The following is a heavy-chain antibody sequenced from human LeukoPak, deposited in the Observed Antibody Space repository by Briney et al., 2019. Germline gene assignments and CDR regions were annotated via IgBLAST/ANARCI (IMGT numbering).Heavy chain of an antibody. D-gene: IGHD4-17*01. V-gene: IGHV4-4*07. CDR3: ARALTTADFDY. CDR2: VFTTGST. CDR1: GGSISTYY. J-gene: IGHJ4*02. Sequence: PSETLSLTCTVSGGSISTYYWSWIRQPAGKGLEWIGRVFTTGSTTCNPSLKSRVTMSVDTSKNQFSLKLNSMTAADTAVYYCARALTTADFDYWGQGILVTVSS.